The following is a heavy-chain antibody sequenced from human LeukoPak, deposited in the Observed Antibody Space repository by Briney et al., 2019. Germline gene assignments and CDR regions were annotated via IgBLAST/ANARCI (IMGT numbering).Heavy chain of an antibody. J-gene: IGHJ4*02. D-gene: IGHD5-24*01. V-gene: IGHV4-39*01. Sequence: SETLSLTCTVSGGSISSSTFYWDWIRQPPGKGLEWIGSICYGGSTYYKPPLKSRVTISVDTSKNQFSLKVSSVTAADTAVYYCARHVEMTTIYFDYWGQGTLVTVSS. CDR2: ICYGGST. CDR1: GGSISSSTFY. CDR3: ARHVEMTTIYFDY.